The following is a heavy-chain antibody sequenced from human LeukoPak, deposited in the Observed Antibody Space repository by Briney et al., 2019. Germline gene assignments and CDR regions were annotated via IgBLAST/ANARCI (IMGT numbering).Heavy chain of an antibody. J-gene: IGHJ4*02. CDR1: GYAFTSYG. CDR2: ISAYNGNT. D-gene: IGHD6-6*01. CDR3: ARDPRGGYSSSSGELDY. V-gene: IGHV1-18*01. Sequence: ASVKVSCKASGYAFTSYGISWVRQAPGQGLEWMGWISAYNGNTNCAQKLQGRVTMTTDTSTSTAYMELRSLRSDDTAVYYCARDPRGGYSSSSGELDYWGQGTLVTVSS.